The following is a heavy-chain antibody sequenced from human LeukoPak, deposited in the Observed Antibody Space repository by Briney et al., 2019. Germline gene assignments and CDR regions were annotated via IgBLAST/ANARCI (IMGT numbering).Heavy chain of an antibody. J-gene: IGHJ5*01. Sequence: ASVKVSCKASGYTFTSYGISWVRQAPGQGLEWMGWTSAYNGNTNYAQKLQGRVTMTTDTSTSTAYMELRSLRSDDTAVYYCARDLVVVAATSPFDSWGQGTLVTVSS. CDR2: TSAYNGNT. CDR3: ARDLVVVAATSPFDS. V-gene: IGHV1-18*04. D-gene: IGHD2-15*01. CDR1: GYTFTSYG.